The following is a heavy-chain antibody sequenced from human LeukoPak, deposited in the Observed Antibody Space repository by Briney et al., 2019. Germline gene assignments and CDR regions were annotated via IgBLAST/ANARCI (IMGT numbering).Heavy chain of an antibody. CDR2: IYPGDSDT. V-gene: IGHV5-51*01. CDR1: GYSFTSYW. Sequence: GESLKISRKGSGYSFTSYWIGWVRQMPGKGLEWMGIIYPGDSDTRYSPSFQGQVTISADKSISTAYLQWSSPEASDTAMYYCARLIAVAGLYYFDYWGQGTLVTVSS. J-gene: IGHJ4*02. D-gene: IGHD6-19*01. CDR3: ARLIAVAGLYYFDY.